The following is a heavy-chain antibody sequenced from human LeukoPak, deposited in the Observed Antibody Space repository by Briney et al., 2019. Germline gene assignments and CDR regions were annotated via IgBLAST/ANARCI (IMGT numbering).Heavy chain of an antibody. CDR3: AILPGYSSGWYEVNY. CDR1: GFTFSSYA. J-gene: IGHJ4*02. Sequence: PGGSLRLSCAASGFTFSSYAMSWVRQAPGNGLEWVSGISGSGGSTDYADSVKGRFTISRDNSRNTLYLQMNSPRAEDTAVYYCAILPGYSSGWYEVNYWGQGTLVTVSS. D-gene: IGHD6-13*01. V-gene: IGHV3-23*01. CDR2: ISGSGGST.